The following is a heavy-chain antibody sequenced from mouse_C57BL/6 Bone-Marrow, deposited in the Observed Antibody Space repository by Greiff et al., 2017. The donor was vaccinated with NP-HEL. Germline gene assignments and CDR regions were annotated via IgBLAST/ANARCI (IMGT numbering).Heavy chain of an antibody. Sequence: QVQLQQSGPGLVQPSQSLSITCTVSGFSLTSYGVHWVRQSPGKGLEWLGVIWRGGSTDYNAAFMSRLSITKDNSKSQVFFKMNSLQADDTAVYYSAKKSHYYGSSVYAMDYWGQGTSVTVSS. V-gene: IGHV2-5*01. CDR1: GFSLTSYG. D-gene: IGHD1-1*01. CDR3: AKKSHYYGSSVYAMDY. J-gene: IGHJ4*01. CDR2: IWRGGST.